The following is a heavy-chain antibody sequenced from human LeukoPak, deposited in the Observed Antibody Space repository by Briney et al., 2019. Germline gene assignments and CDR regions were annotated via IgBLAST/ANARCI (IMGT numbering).Heavy chain of an antibody. CDR1: GFTFSTDS. CDR3: ARDPYYGTNSRYYYYYGMDV. CDR2: ISNSGTYI. J-gene: IGHJ6*02. V-gene: IGHV3-21*01. Sequence: GGSLTLLCVACGFTFSTDSMNWVRGAPGRGREWVSSISNSGTYIYYADSLKCRVTISRDNAKNSLFLKMNSLRADDTAVYYCARDPYYGTNSRYYYYYGMDVWGQGTTVTVSS. D-gene: IGHD4-23*01.